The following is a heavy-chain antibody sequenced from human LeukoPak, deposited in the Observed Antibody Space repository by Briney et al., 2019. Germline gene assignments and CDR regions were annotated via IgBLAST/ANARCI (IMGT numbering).Heavy chain of an antibody. CDR1: GFTFSSYW. D-gene: IGHD2-2*01. V-gene: IGHV3-7*01. CDR3: ARDLECSSTSCYYYYYYMDV. Sequence: PGGSLRLSCAASGFTFSSYWMSWVRQAPGKGLEWVANIKQDGSEKYYVDSVKGRFTISRDNAKNSLYLQMNSLRAEDTAVYYCARDLECSSTSCYYYYYYMDVWGKGTTVTVSS. CDR2: IKQDGSEK. J-gene: IGHJ6*03.